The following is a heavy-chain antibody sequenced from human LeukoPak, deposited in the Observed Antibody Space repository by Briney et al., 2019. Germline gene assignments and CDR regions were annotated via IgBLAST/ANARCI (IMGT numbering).Heavy chain of an antibody. J-gene: IGHJ4*02. D-gene: IGHD3-22*01. V-gene: IGHV3-23*01. CDR3: AKDVGAVVISTH. CDR2: ISGMGGST. Sequence: GGSLRLSCAASGFTFSSYAMSWVRQAPGKGLEWVSAISGMGGSTYYADSVKGRFTISRDNSKNTLYLQMNSLRAEDTAVYYCAKDVGAVVISTHWGQGTLVTVSS. CDR1: GFTFSSYA.